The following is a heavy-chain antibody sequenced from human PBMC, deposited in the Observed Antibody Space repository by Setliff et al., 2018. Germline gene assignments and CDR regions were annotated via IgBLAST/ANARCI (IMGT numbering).Heavy chain of an antibody. CDR2: ISGSGVNT. J-gene: IGHJ4*02. CDR3: ARGGDYCGGECYIPPPDS. CDR1: GFTFSSYA. Sequence: GGSLRLSCAASGFTFSSYALTWVRQAPGKGLEWVSAISGSGVNTYYADSVKGRFTISRDISKNTLYLQMNSLRPEDTAVYYCARGGDYCGGECYIPPPDSWGQGTLVTVSS. V-gene: IGHV3-23*01. D-gene: IGHD2-21*01.